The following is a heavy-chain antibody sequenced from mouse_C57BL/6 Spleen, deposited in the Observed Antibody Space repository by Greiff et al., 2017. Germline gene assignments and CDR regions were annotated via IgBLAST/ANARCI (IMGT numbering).Heavy chain of an antibody. D-gene: IGHD2-4*01. J-gene: IGHJ3*01. Sequence: QVQLQQPGAELVKPGASVKLSCKASGYTFTSYWMHWVKQRPGQGLEWIGMIHPNSGSTNYNEKFKSKATLTVDKSSSTAYMQLSRLTSEDSAVYYCARDYDGAPRFADWGQGTLVTVSA. CDR1: GYTFTSYW. CDR2: IHPNSGST. CDR3: ARDYDGAPRFAD. V-gene: IGHV1-64*01.